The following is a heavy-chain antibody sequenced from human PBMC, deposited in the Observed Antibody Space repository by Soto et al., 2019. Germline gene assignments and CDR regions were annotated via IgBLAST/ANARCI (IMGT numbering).Heavy chain of an antibody. CDR3: AKDPTTVGFFDS. D-gene: IGHD4-17*01. Sequence: EVQLLESGGGLVQPGGSLRLSCAASGFTFSSYAMSWVRQAPGKGLEWVSAISCSGDTTQYADSVKGRFTISRDNSKNTLYLQMNSLRAEDTAVYYCAKDPTTVGFFDSWGQGTLVTVSS. V-gene: IGHV3-23*01. CDR1: GFTFSSYA. CDR2: ISCSGDTT. J-gene: IGHJ4*02.